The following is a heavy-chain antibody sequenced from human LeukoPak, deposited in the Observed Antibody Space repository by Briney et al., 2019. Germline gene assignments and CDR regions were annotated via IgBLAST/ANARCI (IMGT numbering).Heavy chain of an antibody. V-gene: IGHV3-48*03. J-gene: IGHJ6*03. D-gene: IGHD6-13*01. Sequence: GVSLRLSCAASGFTFSSYEMKCVRQARAKGLEWGSYISSIGSTKYYEDSVKGRFTISRDNAKNSLYLQTNSLRAEDTAVYYCARAFQELPQLYYYYYMDVWGKGTTVTVSS. CDR2: ISSIGSTK. CDR3: ARAFQELPQLYYYYYMDV. CDR1: GFTFSSYE.